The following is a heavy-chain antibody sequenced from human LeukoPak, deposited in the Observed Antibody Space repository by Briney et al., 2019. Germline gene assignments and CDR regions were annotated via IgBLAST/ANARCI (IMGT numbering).Heavy chain of an antibody. CDR3: ARRRSSGDVDY. CDR2: HYYSGST. V-gene: IGHV4-39*01. J-gene: IGHJ4*02. CDR1: XGSXNSXXYY. D-gene: IGHD7-27*01. Sequence: SLXCTVXXGSXNSXXYYWGXIXQPPGKXXEGVGSHYYSGSTYYNPSLRSRVTVSVDTSKNQFSLKLSSVTAADTAVYYCARRRSSGDVDYWGQGTLVTVSS.